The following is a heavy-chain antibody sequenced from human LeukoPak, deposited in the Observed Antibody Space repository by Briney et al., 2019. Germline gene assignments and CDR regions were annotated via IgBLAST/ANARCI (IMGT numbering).Heavy chain of an antibody. CDR2: INSDGSTT. Sequence: PGGSLRLSCAASGFTFSSYWMHWVRQAPGKGLVWVSRINSDGSTTNYADSVKGRFTISRDNAKNTLYLQMNSLRAEDTAVYYCASGVAAAGSGGYWGQGTLVTVSS. J-gene: IGHJ4*02. D-gene: IGHD6-13*01. CDR1: GFTFSSYW. CDR3: ASGVAAAGSGGY. V-gene: IGHV3-74*01.